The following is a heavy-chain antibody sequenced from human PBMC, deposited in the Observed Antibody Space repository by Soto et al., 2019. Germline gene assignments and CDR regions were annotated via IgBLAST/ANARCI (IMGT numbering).Heavy chain of an antibody. J-gene: IGHJ3*02. CDR3: ARGGIVATIYFRARDAFDI. CDR2: MNPNSGNT. V-gene: IGHV1-8*01. Sequence: QVQLVQSGAEVKKPGASVKVSCKASGYTFTSYDINWVRQATGQGLEWMGWMNPNSGNTGYAQKFQGRVTMPRNTSISTAYMELSSLRSEDTAVYYCARGGIVATIYFRARDAFDIWGQGTMVTVSS. CDR1: GYTFTSYD. D-gene: IGHD5-12*01.